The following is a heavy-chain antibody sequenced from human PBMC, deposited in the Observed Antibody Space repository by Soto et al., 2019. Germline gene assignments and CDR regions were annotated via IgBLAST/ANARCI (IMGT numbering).Heavy chain of an antibody. CDR2: INPNSGGT. D-gene: IGHD4-17*01. CDR3: ARDLGPLYGDYPPYFDY. V-gene: IGHV1-2*04. CDR1: GYTFTGYY. J-gene: IGHJ4*02. Sequence: GASVKVSCKASGYTFTGYYMHWVRQAPGQGLEWMGWINPNSGGTNYAQKFQGWVTMTRDTSISTAYMELSRLRSDDTAVYYCARDLGPLYGDYPPYFDYWGQGTLVTVSS.